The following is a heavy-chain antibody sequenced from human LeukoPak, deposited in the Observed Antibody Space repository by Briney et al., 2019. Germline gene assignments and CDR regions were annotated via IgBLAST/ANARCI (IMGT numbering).Heavy chain of an antibody. D-gene: IGHD3-16*02. CDR1: GYTFTSYG. CDR2: IIPILGIA. CDR3: ASSSLIDYVWGSYRYPFDY. V-gene: IGHV1-69*04. Sequence: GASVKVSCKASGYTFTSYGISWVRQAPGQGLEWMGRIIPILGIANYAQKFQGRVTITADKSTSTAYMELSSLRSEDTAAYYCASSSLIDYVWGSYRYPFDYWGQGTLVTVSS. J-gene: IGHJ4*02.